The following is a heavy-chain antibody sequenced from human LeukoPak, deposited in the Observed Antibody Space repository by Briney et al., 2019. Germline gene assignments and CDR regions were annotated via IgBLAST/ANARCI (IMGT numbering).Heavy chain of an antibody. Sequence: ASVKVSFKASGGTFSSYAISRVRQAPGQGLEWMGRIIPIFGTANYAKKFQARVTITTDESTSTAYMELSSLRSEDTAVYYCARDRNWNYLDYWGQGTLVAVT. CDR2: IIPIFGTA. J-gene: IGHJ4*02. CDR1: GGTFSSYA. D-gene: IGHD1-1*01. V-gene: IGHV1-69*05. CDR3: ARDRNWNYLDY.